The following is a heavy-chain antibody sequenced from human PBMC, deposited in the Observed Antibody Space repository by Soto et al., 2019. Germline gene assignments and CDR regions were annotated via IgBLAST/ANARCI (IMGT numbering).Heavy chain of an antibody. CDR1: GFTFSNYV. D-gene: IGHD2-15*01. Sequence: EVQLVESGGGLVQPGGSLRLSCAASGFTFSNYVMHWVRQAPGKGLEYVSVISSNGGSTYYADSVKGRFTISRDNSKNTLYLDMGSLRAEDTATYYCARGGYCSGGSCYSYQLPWYFDVWGRGTLVTVSS. V-gene: IGHV3-64*07. CDR3: ARGGYCSGGSCYSYQLPWYFDV. CDR2: ISSNGGST. J-gene: IGHJ2*01.